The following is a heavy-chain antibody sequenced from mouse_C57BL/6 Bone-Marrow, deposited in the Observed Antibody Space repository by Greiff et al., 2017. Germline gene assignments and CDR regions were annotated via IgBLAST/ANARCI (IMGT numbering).Heavy chain of an antibody. J-gene: IGHJ1*03. D-gene: IGHD1-1*01. CDR3: AREPNYYGRRGWYFDV. V-gene: IGHV1-18*01. Sequence: EVQLQQSGPELVKPGASVKIPCKASGYTFTDYNMDWVKQSHGKSLEWIGDINPNNGGTIYNQKFKGKATLTVDKSSSPAYMELRSLTSEDTAVYYSAREPNYYGRRGWYFDVWGTGTTVTVSS. CDR1: GYTFTDYN. CDR2: INPNNGGT.